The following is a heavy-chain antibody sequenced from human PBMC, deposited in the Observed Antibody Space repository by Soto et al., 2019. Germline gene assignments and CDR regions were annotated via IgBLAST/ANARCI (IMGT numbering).Heavy chain of an antibody. CDR1: GFTFSTCA. CDR3: TRGPTHGAFYI. J-gene: IGHJ3*02. CDR2: ISGTGDNT. Sequence: GGSLRLSCAASGFTFSTCALSWVRQAPGKGLEWVSVISGTGDNTYYAGSVKGRLTVSRENSKNTVYLQINSLRPDETALYYCTRGPTHGAFYIWGQGTMVTVSS. V-gene: IGHV3-23*01.